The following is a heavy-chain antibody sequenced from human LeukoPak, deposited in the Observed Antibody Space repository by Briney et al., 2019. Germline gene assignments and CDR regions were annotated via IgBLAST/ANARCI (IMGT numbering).Heavy chain of an antibody. CDR1: GFTFSSYS. CDR3: ARDRGREGMIVDY. V-gene: IGHV3-48*01. D-gene: IGHD3-22*01. CDR2: ISSSSSTI. Sequence: GGSLRLSCAASGFTFSSYSMNWVRQAPGKGLEWVSYISSSSSTIYYADSVKGRFTISGDNAKNSLYLQMNSLRAEDTAVYYCARDRGREGMIVDYWGQGTLVTVSS. J-gene: IGHJ4*02.